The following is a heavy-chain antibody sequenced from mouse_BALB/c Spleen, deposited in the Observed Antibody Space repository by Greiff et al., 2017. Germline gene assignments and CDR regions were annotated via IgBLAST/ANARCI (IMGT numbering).Heavy chain of an antibody. D-gene: IGHD4-1*01. CDR2: IYPGDGDT. CDR1: GYAFSSYW. J-gene: IGHJ4*01. Sequence: QVQLQQSGAELVRPGSSVKISCKASGYAFSSYWMNWVKQRPGQGLEWIGQIYPGDGDTNYNGKFKGKATLTADKSSSTAYMQLSSLTSEDSAVYFCAREELGEAYAMAYWGQGTSVTVSS. V-gene: IGHV1-80*01. CDR3: AREELGEAYAMAY.